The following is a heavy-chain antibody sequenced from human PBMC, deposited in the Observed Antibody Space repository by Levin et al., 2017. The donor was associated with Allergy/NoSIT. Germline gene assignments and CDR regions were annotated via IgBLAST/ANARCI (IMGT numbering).Heavy chain of an antibody. J-gene: IGHJ3*02. CDR1: GGTFSSYA. CDR2: VFPVIGLP. V-gene: IGHV1-69*04. Sequence: ASVKVSCKASGGTFSSYAISWVRQAPGQGLEWMGRVFPVIGLPTYAQKFQGRLTITADESTSTAYMDLSSLRSEDTAVYYCAREPPYDRSGFYAFYIWGQGTMVTVSS. CDR3: AREPPYDRSGFYAFYI. D-gene: IGHD3-22*01.